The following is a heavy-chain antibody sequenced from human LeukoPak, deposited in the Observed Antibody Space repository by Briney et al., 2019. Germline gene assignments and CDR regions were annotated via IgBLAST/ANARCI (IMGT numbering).Heavy chain of an antibody. Sequence: SVKVSCKASGGTFSSYAISWVRQAPGQGLEWMGGIIPIFGTANCAQKFQGRVTITTDESTSTAYMELSSLRSEDTAVYYCARKPKGYDFWRGYYDYWGQGTLVTVSS. CDR3: ARKPKGYDFWRGYYDY. CDR1: GGTFSSYA. V-gene: IGHV1-69*05. J-gene: IGHJ4*02. CDR2: IIPIFGTA. D-gene: IGHD3-3*01.